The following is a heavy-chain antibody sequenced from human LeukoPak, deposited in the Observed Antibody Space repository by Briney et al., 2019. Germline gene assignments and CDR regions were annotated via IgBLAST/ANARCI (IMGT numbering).Heavy chain of an antibody. CDR1: GFILSNHW. V-gene: IGHV3-7*03. D-gene: IGHD1/OR15-1a*01. Sequence: QAGGSLRLSWAASGFILSNHWMTWVRQAPGKGPEWVANMNKDGSEKYYVDSVEGRFTISRDTAKNSLYLQMNSLRAEDTALYYCARNNDMDVWGQGTTVIVSS. J-gene: IGHJ6*02. CDR3: ARNNDMDV. CDR2: MNKDGSEK.